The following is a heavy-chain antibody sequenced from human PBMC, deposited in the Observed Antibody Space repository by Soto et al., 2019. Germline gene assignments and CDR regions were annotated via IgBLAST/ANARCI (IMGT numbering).Heavy chain of an antibody. CDR1: SGSVGDNTW. V-gene: IGHV4-4*02. J-gene: IGHJ4*02. CDR2: IFHSGSS. CDR3: ATFNYGDHAFDN. Sequence: QVHLQEAGPGLVNPSGTLSLTCAVSSGSVGDNTWWTWVRQSPGKGMEWMGEIFHSGSSNYNPSLGSRISMSIDTSMNQVSLKLTSVTAADTAIYYCATFNYGDHAFDNWGQGTLVTV. D-gene: IGHD4-17*01.